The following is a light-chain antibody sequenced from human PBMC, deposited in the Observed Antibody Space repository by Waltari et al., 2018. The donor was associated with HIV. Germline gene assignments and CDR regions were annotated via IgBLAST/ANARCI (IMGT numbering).Light chain of an antibody. CDR2: YKSDEDK. CDR1: SGINVGTYR. J-gene: IGLJ2*01. V-gene: IGLV5-45*02. CDR3: MIWHSSAVV. Sequence: QAVLTQPSSLSASPGASASLTCPLRSGINVGTYRIYWYQQKPGSPPQYLLRYKSDEDKQQGSGVPSRFSGSKDASANAGILLISGLQSEDEADYYCMIWHSSAVVFGGGTKLTVL.